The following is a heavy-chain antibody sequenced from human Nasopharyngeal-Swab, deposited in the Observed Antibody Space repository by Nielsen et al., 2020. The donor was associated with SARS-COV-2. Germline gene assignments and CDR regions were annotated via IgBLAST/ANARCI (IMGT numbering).Heavy chain of an antibody. CDR3: AKDGNYFYGMDV. D-gene: IGHD1-26*01. Sequence: GESLKISCAASGFTFSSYWMSWVRQAPGKGLEWVAHIKQSGSAQYYVDSVKGRFTISRDNAKNSLYLQMNSLSAEDTALYYCAKDGNYFYGMDVWGQGTTVTVSS. CDR1: GFTFSSYW. J-gene: IGHJ6*02. V-gene: IGHV3-7*03. CDR2: IKQSGSAQ.